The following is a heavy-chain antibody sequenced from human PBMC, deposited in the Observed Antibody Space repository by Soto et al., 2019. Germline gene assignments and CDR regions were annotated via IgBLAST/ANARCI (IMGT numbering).Heavy chain of an antibody. V-gene: IGHV4-4*02. Sequence: SDTLSLTCAVSGGSISSSNWWSWVRQPPAKGLEWVGETYHSGSTLSGPPVKSRVTIPVGRSKNRPSLRRCPVTSVVTAVDYCARDGAPLPGRAKITPRPYASMEIWGQVTLVPGSS. D-gene: IGHD5-12*01. CDR3: ARDGAPLPGRAKITPRPYASMEI. J-gene: IGHJ4*02. CDR2: TYHSGST. CDR1: GGSISSSNW.